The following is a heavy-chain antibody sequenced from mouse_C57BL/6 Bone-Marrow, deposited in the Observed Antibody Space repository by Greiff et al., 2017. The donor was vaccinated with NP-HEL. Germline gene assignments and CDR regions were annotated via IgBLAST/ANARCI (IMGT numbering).Heavy chain of an antibody. J-gene: IGHJ2*01. CDR2: IDPSDSYT. D-gene: IGHD2-4*01. CDR3: AREESTMIKHY. CDR1: GYTFTSYW. Sequence: QVQLQQPGAELVRPGTSVKLSCKASGYTFTSYWMHWVKQRPGQGLEWIGVIDPSDSYTNYNQKFKGKATLTVDTSSSTAYMQLSSLTSEDSAVYYCAREESTMIKHYWGQGTTLTVSS. V-gene: IGHV1-59*01.